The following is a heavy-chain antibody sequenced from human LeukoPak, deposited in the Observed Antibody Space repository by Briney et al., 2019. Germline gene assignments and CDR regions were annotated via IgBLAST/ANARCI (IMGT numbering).Heavy chain of an antibody. CDR2: IWYDGSNK. D-gene: IGHD6-6*01. Sequence: GSLRLSCAASGFTFSSYGMHWVRQAPGKGLEWVAVIWYDGSNKYYADSVKGRFTISRDNSKNTLYLQMNSLRAEDTAVYYCARAPPEQLVRGYYYYYYMDVWGKGTTVTVSS. J-gene: IGHJ6*03. CDR1: GFTFSSYG. V-gene: IGHV3-33*01. CDR3: ARAPPEQLVRGYYYYYYMDV.